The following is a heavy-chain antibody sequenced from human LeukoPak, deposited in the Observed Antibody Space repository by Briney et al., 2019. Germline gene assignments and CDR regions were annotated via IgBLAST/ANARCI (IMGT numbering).Heavy chain of an antibody. Sequence: GGSLRLSCAASGFTFRSYWTHWVRQAPGKGLVWVSRISRDGATTHYAGSVKGRFTISRDNAKNMVYLQMDSLSAEDTAVYYCVRLLDIDYWGQGTLVTVSS. J-gene: IGHJ4*02. CDR2: ISRDGATT. CDR3: VRLLDIDY. CDR1: GFTFRSYW. V-gene: IGHV3-74*01. D-gene: IGHD1-1*01.